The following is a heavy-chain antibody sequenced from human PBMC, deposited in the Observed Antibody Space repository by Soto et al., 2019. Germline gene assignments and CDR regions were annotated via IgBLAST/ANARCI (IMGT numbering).Heavy chain of an antibody. CDR3: ARDDFWSGYYTNGYFDY. Sequence: GESLKISCAASGFTFSSYSMNWVRQAPGKGLEWVSSISSSSSYIYYADSVKGRFTISRDNAKNSLYLQMNSLRAEDTAVYYCARDDFWSGYYTNGYFDYWGQGTLVTVSS. CDR1: GFTFSSYS. J-gene: IGHJ4*02. CDR2: ISSSSSYI. D-gene: IGHD3-3*01. V-gene: IGHV3-21*01.